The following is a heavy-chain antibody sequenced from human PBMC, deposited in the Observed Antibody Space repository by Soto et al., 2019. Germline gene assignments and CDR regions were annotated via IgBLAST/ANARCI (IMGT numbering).Heavy chain of an antibody. CDR2: INPRSGSA. CDR3: ARDAVGPGLAWFFDY. V-gene: IGHV1-46*01. J-gene: IGHJ4*02. D-gene: IGHD3-10*01. CDR1: GYTFSNYY. Sequence: GASVKVSCKTSGYTFSNYYMHWVRQAPGQGLEWMGIINPRSGSASYSQKFQGRVTMTRDTSTSTFYMELSSLRSDDTAVYCCARDAVGPGLAWFFDYWGQGTLVTVSS.